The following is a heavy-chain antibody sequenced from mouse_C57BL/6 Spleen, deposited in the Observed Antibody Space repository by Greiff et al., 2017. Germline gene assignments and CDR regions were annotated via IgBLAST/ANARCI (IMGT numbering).Heavy chain of an antibody. Sequence: QVQLQQSGAELVKPGASVKISCKASGYAFSSYWMNWVKQRPGKGLEWIGQIYPGDGDTNYNGKFKGKATLTADKSSSTAYMQLSSLTSEDSAVYFCASRGITTVVDAMDYWGQGTSVTVAS. CDR3: ASRGITTVVDAMDY. V-gene: IGHV1-80*01. D-gene: IGHD1-1*01. CDR2: IYPGDGDT. CDR1: GYAFSSYW. J-gene: IGHJ4*01.